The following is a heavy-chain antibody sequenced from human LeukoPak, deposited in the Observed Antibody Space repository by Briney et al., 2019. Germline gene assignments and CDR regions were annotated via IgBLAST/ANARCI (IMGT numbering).Heavy chain of an antibody. CDR2: IYYSGST. J-gene: IGHJ5*02. CDR3: ARAPGAGGDGYNTKFDP. CDR1: GGSISSSSYY. V-gene: IGHV4-39*07. Sequence: SETLSLTCTVSGGSISSSSYYWGWIRQSPGKGLEWIGSIYYSGSTYYNPSLKSRVTISVDTSKNQFSLKLSSVTAADTAVYYCARAPGAGGDGYNTKFDPWGQGTLVTVSS. D-gene: IGHD5-24*01.